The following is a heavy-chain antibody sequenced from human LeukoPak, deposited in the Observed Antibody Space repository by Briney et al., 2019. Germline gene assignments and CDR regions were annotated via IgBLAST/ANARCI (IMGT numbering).Heavy chain of an antibody. D-gene: IGHD3-3*01. J-gene: IGHJ4*02. CDR1: GFIFRNYW. CDR3: AKVLAGARDY. Sequence: GSLRLSCAASGFIFRNYWMHWVRQAPGKGLVWVARINPNGITTTYTDSVKGRFTISRDNAKNTLYLQMNSLRAEDTAVYYCAKVLAGARDYGGKGPLVTVSS. CDR2: INPNGITT. V-gene: IGHV3-74*01.